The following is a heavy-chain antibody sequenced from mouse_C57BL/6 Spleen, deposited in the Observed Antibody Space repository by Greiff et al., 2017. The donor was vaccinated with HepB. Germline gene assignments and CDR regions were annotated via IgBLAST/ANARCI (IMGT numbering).Heavy chain of an antibody. J-gene: IGHJ4*01. D-gene: IGHD1-1*01. CDR1: GYTFTSYW. Sequence: QVQLQQPGAELVKPGASVKLSCKASGYTFTSYWMQWVKQRPGQGLEWIGEIDPSDSYTNYNQKFKGKATLTVDTSSSTAYMQLSSLTSEDSAVYYCARGSYYGSHYAMDYWGQGTSVTVSS. V-gene: IGHV1-50*01. CDR2: IDPSDSYT. CDR3: ARGSYYGSHYAMDY.